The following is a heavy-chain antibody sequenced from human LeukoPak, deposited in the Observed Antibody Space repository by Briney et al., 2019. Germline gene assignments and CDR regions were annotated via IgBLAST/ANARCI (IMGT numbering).Heavy chain of an antibody. D-gene: IGHD6-19*01. CDR1: GGSISSYY. CDR2: IYYTGST. V-gene: IGHV4-59*08. CDR3: ARHKTGSGGWHLFDY. Sequence: SETLSLTCTVSGGSISSYYWSWIRQPPGKGLEWIGYIYYTGSTNYNPSLESRVTISVDTSKNQFSLKLSSVTAADTAVYYCARHKTGSGGWHLFDYWGQGTLVTVSS. J-gene: IGHJ4*02.